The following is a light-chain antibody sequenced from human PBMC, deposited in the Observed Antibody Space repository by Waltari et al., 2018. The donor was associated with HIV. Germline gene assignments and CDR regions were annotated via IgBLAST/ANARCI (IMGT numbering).Light chain of an antibody. CDR3: CSYASNYILI. CDR2: DVS. Sequence: QSALTNPRSVSGSPGQSVTISCTVTSSDVGGYDYVSWYQQHPGKAPKVIISDVSRRPSGVPDRFSASKSGNTASLTISGLQAADEADYFCCSYASNYILIFGGGTKLTVL. V-gene: IGLV2-11*01. J-gene: IGLJ2*01. CDR1: SSDVGGYDY.